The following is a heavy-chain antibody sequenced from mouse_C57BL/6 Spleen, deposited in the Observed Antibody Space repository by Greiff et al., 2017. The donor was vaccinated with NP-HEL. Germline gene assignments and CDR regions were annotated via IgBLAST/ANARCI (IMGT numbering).Heavy chain of an antibody. Sequence: VKLQQPGAELVKPGASVKMSCKASGYTFTSYWITWVKQRPGQGLEWIGDIYPGSGSTNYNEKFKSKATLTVDTSSSTAYMQLSSLTSEDSAVYYGASGAYSNYVPWFAYWGQGTLVTVSA. D-gene: IGHD2-5*01. CDR2: IYPGSGST. J-gene: IGHJ3*01. CDR3: ASGAYSNYVPWFAY. V-gene: IGHV1-55*01. CDR1: GYTFTSYW.